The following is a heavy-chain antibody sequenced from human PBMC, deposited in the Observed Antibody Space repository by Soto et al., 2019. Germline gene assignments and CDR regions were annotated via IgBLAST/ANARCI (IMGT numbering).Heavy chain of an antibody. CDR3: AKVFYDSGTTFFGVDV. CDR1: GFSFDNFA. CDR2: ISARSSTT. J-gene: IGHJ6*02. D-gene: IGHD3-10*01. Sequence: PGGSLRLSCVGSGFSFDNFAMRWVRQAPGKGLEWVSSISARSSTTYYAGSVKGRFTISRDNSKNTLYLQMNSLTAEDTAVYYCAKVFYDSGTTFFGVDVWGQGPTVTVSS. V-gene: IGHV3-23*01.